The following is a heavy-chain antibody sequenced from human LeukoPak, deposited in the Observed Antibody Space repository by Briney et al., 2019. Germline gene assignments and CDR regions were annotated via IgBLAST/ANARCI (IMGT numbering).Heavy chain of an antibody. J-gene: IGHJ4*02. V-gene: IGHV3-9*01. Sequence: GGSLRLSCAASGFTFDDYAMHWVRQAPGKGLEWVSGISWNSGSIGYADSVKGRFTISRDNAKNSLYLQMNSLRAEDTAVYYCARDFPDCSSTSCYTAGFDYWGQGTLVTVSS. D-gene: IGHD2-2*02. CDR2: ISWNSGSI. CDR3: ARDFPDCSSTSCYTAGFDY. CDR1: GFTFDDYA.